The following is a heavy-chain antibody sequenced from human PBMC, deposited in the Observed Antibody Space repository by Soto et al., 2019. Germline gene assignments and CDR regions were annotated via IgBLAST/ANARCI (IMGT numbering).Heavy chain of an antibody. J-gene: IGHJ4*02. Sequence: QVQLVQSGAEVKKPGASVKVSCKASGYTFNSHGISWVRQAPGHGLEWMGWISAYNGNTNYAQRLKDRVIMTTDPSTSTAYMDLRSLTSDDTAVYYCARGVSTTWYEPTDYWGQGTLVTVSS. CDR3: ARGVSTTWYEPTDY. CDR2: ISAYNGNT. V-gene: IGHV1-18*04. D-gene: IGHD6-13*01. CDR1: GYTFNSHG.